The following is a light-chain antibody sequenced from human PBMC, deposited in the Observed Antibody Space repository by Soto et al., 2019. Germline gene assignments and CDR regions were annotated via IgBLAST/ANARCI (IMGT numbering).Light chain of an antibody. V-gene: IGKV3-15*01. CDR3: QHYNNYVTWA. J-gene: IGKJ1*01. CDR2: GAS. Sequence: EIVMTQSPATLSVSPGEKATLSRRASQSVGSHLAWYQQKPGQAPRLLIFGASTRASGIPARFRGSGSGTEFTLTISSLQSEDFAVYYCQHYNNYVTWAFGQGTKVEIK. CDR1: QSVGSH.